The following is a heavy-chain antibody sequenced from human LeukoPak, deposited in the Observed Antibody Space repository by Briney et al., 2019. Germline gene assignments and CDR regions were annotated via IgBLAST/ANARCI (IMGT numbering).Heavy chain of an antibody. V-gene: IGHV3-74*03. J-gene: IGHJ4*02. CDR3: VRDEALWRLDY. D-gene: IGHD2-21*01. CDR2: IDEGGTNT. CDR1: GFTFGTFW. Sequence: GGSVRLSCAASGFTFGTFWMHWVRQAPGKGLVWVSRIDEGGTNTMYADSVKGRFTISRDNAKNTVYLQMNSLRAEDTGVYYCVRDEALWRLDYWGQGTLVTVSS.